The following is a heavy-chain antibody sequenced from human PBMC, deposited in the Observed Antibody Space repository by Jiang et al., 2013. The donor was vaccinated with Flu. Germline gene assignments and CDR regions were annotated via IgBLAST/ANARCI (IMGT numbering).Heavy chain of an antibody. CDR3: ARVPYYYDSSGYYYSLGMDV. CDR2: ISYDGSNK. CDR1: GFTLYNYW. D-gene: IGHD3-22*01. Sequence: PGGSLRLSCAASGFTLYNYWMGWVRQAPGKGLEWVAVISYDGSNKYYADSVKGRFTISRDNSKNTLYLQMNSLRAEDTAVYYCARVPYYYDSSGYYYSLGMDVWGQGTTVTVSS. V-gene: IGHV3-30*03. J-gene: IGHJ6*02.